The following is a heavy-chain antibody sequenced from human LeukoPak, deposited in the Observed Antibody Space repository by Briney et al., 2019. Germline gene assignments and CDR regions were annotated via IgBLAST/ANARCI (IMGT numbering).Heavy chain of an antibody. CDR3: ARYGWYCSGGSCYFDI. D-gene: IGHD2-15*01. CDR2: IYYIGST. J-gene: IGHJ3*02. Sequence: ASQTLSLTCTVSGVSISSGDYYWSWIRQPPGKGLEWIGYIYYIGSTYSNPALKSRVTISVDTSKNQSSLKLSSVTAADTAVYYCARYGWYCSGGSCYFDIWGQRTMVTVSS. CDR1: GVSISSGDYY. V-gene: IGHV4-30-4*08.